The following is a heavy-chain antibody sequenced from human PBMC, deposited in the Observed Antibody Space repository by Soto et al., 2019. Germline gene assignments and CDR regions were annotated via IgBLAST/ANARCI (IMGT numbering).Heavy chain of an antibody. Sequence: QVQLVQSGAEVKKPGASVKVSCKASGYTFTSYYIHWVRQAPGQGREWMGIINPSGGSTSNAQKFQGRVTMTRDTATSTVYMELSSLRSEDTAVYYWAGDEGYSSGGSTSDYWGQGNLVTVSS. V-gene: IGHV1-46*01. D-gene: IGHD6-19*01. CDR3: AGDEGYSSGGSTSDY. J-gene: IGHJ4*02. CDR2: INPSGGST. CDR1: GYTFTSYY.